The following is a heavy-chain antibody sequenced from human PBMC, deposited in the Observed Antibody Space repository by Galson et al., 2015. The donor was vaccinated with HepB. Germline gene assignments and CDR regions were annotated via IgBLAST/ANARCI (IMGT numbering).Heavy chain of an antibody. CDR3: ARVLRLRKGYKSPFDY. V-gene: IGHV6-1*01. CDR1: GDSVSSNSSL. Sequence: CAISGDSVSSNSSLWNWIRQSSSRGLEWLGRTYYRSKWNKDYAVSVKSRISITSDTSKNHFSLQLNSVTPEDTAVYFCARVLRLRKGYKSPFDYWGQGTLVTVSS. CDR2: TYYRSKWNK. J-gene: IGHJ4*02. D-gene: IGHD5-24*01.